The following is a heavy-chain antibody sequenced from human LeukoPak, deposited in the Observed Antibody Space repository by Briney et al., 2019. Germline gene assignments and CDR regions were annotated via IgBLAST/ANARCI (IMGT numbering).Heavy chain of an antibody. CDR3: KRDSGTYNWFDP. CDR2: ISKSDRGCAYAT. CDR1: GFTFSGYA. J-gene: IGHJ5*02. V-gene: IGHV3-73*01. Sequence: GGSLRLSCAASGFTFSGYAMHWVRQASGKGLEWVGQISKSDRGCAYATASAASVNSSSTISKNDSINTAYLQMRSLKTEDTAFYYSKRDSGTYNWFDPWGQGTLVTVSS. D-gene: IGHD1-26*01.